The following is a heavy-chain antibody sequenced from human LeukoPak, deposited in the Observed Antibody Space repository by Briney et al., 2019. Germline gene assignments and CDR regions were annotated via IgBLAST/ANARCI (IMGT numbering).Heavy chain of an antibody. J-gene: IGHJ6*04. V-gene: IGHV4-61*01. CDR2: IYYSGGT. Sequence: SETLSLPCTVSGGPVSRGPYYWTWIRQPPGKGLVWIGYIYYSGGTKYNPSLKSRVTISVDTSKNQFSLKLSSVTAADTAVYYCARDTVDEYCSSASCYGMDVWGKGTTVTVSS. CDR3: ARDTVDEYCSSASCYGMDV. D-gene: IGHD2-2*01. CDR1: GGPVSRGPYY.